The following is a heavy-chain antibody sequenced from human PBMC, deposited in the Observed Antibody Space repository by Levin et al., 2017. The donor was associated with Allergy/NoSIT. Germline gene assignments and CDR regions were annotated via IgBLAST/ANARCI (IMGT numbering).Heavy chain of an antibody. V-gene: IGHV4-31*01. CDR2: IHHRGRA. D-gene: IGHD3-16*01. Sequence: PSETLSLICTVSGGSISSDNYYWSWIRQHPGKGLEWIGYIHHRGRAFYNPSLKSPVTMSVDTSKNQFSLRLSSVTAADTAMYYCAREIITVVEGADGFDIWGQGTMVTVSS. CDR1: GGSISSDNYY. CDR3: AREIITVVEGADGFDI. J-gene: IGHJ3*02.